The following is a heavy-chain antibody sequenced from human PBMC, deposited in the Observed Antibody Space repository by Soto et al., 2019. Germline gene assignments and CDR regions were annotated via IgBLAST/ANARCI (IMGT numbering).Heavy chain of an antibody. J-gene: IGHJ4*02. V-gene: IGHV4-59*01. Sequence: TLSLTCTVSGGSISSYYWSWIRQPPGKGLEWIGYIYYSGSTNYNPSLKSRVTISVDTSKNQFSLKLSSVTAADTAVYYCARLWDSGYEDTYYFDYWGQGTLVTVSS. CDR1: GGSISSYY. CDR3: ARLWDSGYEDTYYFDY. D-gene: IGHD5-12*01. CDR2: IYYSGST.